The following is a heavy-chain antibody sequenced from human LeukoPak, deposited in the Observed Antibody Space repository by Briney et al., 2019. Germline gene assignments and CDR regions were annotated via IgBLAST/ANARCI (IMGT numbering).Heavy chain of an antibody. CDR1: GFTFSSYG. CDR3: AKRSMVRGVISAFDI. J-gene: IGHJ3*02. V-gene: IGHV3-30*02. CDR2: IRYDGSNK. Sequence: GGSLRLSCAASGFTFSSYGMPWVRQAPGKGLEWVAFIRYDGSNKYYADSVKGRFTISRDNSKNTLYLQMNSLRAEDTAVYYCAKRSMVRGVISAFDIWGQGTMVTVSS. D-gene: IGHD3-10*01.